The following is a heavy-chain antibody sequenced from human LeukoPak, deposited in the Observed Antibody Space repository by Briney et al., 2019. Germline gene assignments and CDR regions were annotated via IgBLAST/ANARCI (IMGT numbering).Heavy chain of an antibody. J-gene: IGHJ4*02. CDR1: GYTFTSYY. V-gene: IGHV1-46*01. Sequence: ASVKASCKPSGYTFTSYYMHSVRQAPGQRLEWLGIINPSGGKTSYAQKFQGRVTMSRDMSTSTVYMALISLRSEDTAVYYCATSHTSSSLDYWGQGTLVTVSS. D-gene: IGHD6-6*01. CDR2: INPSGGKT. CDR3: ATSHTSSSLDY.